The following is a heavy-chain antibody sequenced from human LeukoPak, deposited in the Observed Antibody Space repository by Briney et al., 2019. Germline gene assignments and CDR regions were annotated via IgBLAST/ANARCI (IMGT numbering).Heavy chain of an antibody. D-gene: IGHD5-24*01. CDR3: AKAPELQLNWFDP. Sequence: PGGSLRLSCAASGFTFSDYYMSWIRQAPGKGLEWVSYISSSGSTIYYADSVKGRFTISRDNAKNSLYLQMNSLRAEDTAVYYCAKAPELQLNWFDPWGQGTLVTVSS. J-gene: IGHJ5*02. CDR2: ISSSGSTI. V-gene: IGHV3-11*01. CDR1: GFTFSDYY.